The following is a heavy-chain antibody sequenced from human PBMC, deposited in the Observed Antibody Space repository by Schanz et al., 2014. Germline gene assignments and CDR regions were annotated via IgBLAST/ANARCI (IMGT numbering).Heavy chain of an antibody. CDR3: ARFLARYQYYGVDV. CDR1: GFTFSDYS. Sequence: VQLVESGGGVVQPGRSLRLSCAASGFTFSDYSMTWIRQAPGKGLEWVANINQDGSEKYYVDSVKGRFSISRDNGETSVELQINSLRVEDTAVYYCARFLARYQYYGVDVWGQGTTVTVS. CDR2: INQDGSEK. D-gene: IGHD3-3*01. J-gene: IGHJ6*02. V-gene: IGHV3-7*03.